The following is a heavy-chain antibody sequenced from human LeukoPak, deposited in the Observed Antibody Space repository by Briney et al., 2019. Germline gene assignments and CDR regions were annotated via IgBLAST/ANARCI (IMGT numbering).Heavy chain of an antibody. V-gene: IGHV3-53*01. CDR3: ARASSIGLAGLFDY. CDR2: IYSGGTT. J-gene: IGHJ4*02. CDR1: GFTVSRDY. D-gene: IGHD2-2*01. Sequence: GGSLRLSCVASGFTVSRDYMSWVRQAPGKGLEWVPVIYSGGTTFYADSVKGRFTISRDNSKNTLHLQMNSLRAEDTAVYYCARASSIGLAGLFDYWGQGTLVTVSS.